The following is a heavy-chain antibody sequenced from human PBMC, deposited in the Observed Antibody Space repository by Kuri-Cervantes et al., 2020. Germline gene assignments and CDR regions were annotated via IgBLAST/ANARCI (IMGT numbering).Heavy chain of an antibody. D-gene: IGHD6-19*01. CDR1: GFTFSSYW. V-gene: IGHV3-7*01. CDR2: IRQDGSEK. Sequence: GGSLRLSCAASGFTFSSYWMSWVRQAPGKGLEWVGNIRQDGSEKYYGASVRGRFTISRDNVKNSLYLQMNSLTVDDSAVYYCATSRDSSGCDWGQGTLVTVSS. CDR3: ATSRDSSGCD. J-gene: IGHJ4*02.